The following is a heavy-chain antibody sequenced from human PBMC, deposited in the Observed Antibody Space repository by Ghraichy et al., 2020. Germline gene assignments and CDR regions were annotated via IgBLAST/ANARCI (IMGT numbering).Heavy chain of an antibody. CDR1: GFTVSSNY. CDR2: IYSGGST. Sequence: GWSLRLSCAASGFTVSSNYMSWVRQAPGKGLEWVSVIYSGGSTYYADSVKGRFTISRDNSKNTLYLQMNSLRAEDTAVYYCARANYGISGDWYFDLWGRGTLVTVSS. V-gene: IGHV3-53*01. D-gene: IGHD4-17*01. CDR3: ARANYGISGDWYFDL. J-gene: IGHJ2*01.